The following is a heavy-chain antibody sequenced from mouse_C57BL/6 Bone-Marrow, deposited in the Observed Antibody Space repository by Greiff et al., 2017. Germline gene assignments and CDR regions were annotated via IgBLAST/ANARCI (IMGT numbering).Heavy chain of an antibody. D-gene: IGHD3-2*02. CDR3: ARFGTAQAPWFAY. J-gene: IGHJ3*01. Sequence: QVQLKQPGAELVRPGSSVKLSCKASGYTFTSYWMHWVKQRPIQGLEWIGNIDPSDSETHYNQKFKDKATLTVDKSSSTAYMQLSSLTSEDSAVYYCARFGTAQAPWFAYWGQGTLVTVSA. CDR1: GYTFTSYW. CDR2: IDPSDSET. V-gene: IGHV1-52*01.